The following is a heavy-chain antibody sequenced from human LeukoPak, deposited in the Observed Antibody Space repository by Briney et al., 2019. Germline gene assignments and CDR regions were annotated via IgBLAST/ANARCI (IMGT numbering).Heavy chain of an antibody. CDR3: ARGSSGYSTT. J-gene: IGHJ5*02. CDR1: GFTLSSYW. D-gene: IGHD6-13*01. V-gene: IGHV3-74*01. CDR2: INSDGSTT. Sequence: PGGSLRLSCAASGFTLSSYWMHWVRQAPGKGLVWVSRINSDGSTTNYAHSVQGRFSISRDNAKNTLYLQMNSLRAEDTAVYYCARGSSGYSTTWGQGTLVTVSS.